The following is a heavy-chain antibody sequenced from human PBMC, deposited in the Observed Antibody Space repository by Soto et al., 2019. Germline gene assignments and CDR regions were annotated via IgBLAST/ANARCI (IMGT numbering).Heavy chain of an antibody. J-gene: IGHJ5*02. CDR1: GGSISNYY. V-gene: IGHV4-59*01. CDR3: VRDYLLTGFDP. D-gene: IGHD3-9*01. CDR2: VYYSGST. Sequence: SETLSLTCTVSGGSISNYYWTWVRQPPGKGLEWIRYVYYSGSTNYIPSLESRVTISIDASKNQFSLKMKSVTAADTAVYYCVRDYLLTGFDPWGQGALVTVSS.